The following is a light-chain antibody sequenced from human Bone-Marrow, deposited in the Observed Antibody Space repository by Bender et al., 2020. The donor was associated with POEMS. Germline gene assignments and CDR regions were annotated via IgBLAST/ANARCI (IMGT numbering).Light chain of an antibody. CDR1: WSNIGSRT. CDR3: CSRASGFTWV. Sequence: QSVLTQPPSASGTPGQRVTISCSGSWSNIGSRTVNWYQQVPGTAPKLLIYKNYQRPSGVSNRFSGSKSGNTASLTISGLQAEDEADYYCCSRASGFTWVFGGGTKLTVL. J-gene: IGLJ3*02. V-gene: IGLV1-44*01. CDR2: KNY.